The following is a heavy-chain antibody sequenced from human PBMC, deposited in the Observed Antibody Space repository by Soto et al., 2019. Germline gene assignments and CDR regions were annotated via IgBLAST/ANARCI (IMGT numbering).Heavy chain of an antibody. Sequence: PSETLSLTCTVSGGSINSYYWSWIRQPPGKGLEWIGYIYYIGSTNYNPSLKSRVTISVDTSKNQFSLKLSSVTAADTAVYYCARSIVPTTIGYYGMDVWGQGTTVTVSS. CDR2: IYYIGST. CDR3: ARSIVPTTIGYYGMDV. CDR1: GGSINSYY. V-gene: IGHV4-59*08. J-gene: IGHJ6*02. D-gene: IGHD5-12*01.